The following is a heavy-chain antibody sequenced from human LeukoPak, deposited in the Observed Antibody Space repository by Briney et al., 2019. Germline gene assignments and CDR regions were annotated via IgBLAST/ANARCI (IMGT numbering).Heavy chain of an antibody. CDR1: GGTFSSYA. V-gene: IGHV1-69*13. J-gene: IGHJ4*02. D-gene: IGHD2-15*01. CDR3: ARLSGSYYDN. CDR2: IIPILGTA. Sequence: SVKVSCKASGGTFSSYAISWVRQAPGQGLEWMGGIIPILGTAIYAQKFQGRVTITADESTSTAYMELSSLRSEDTAVYYCARLSGSYYDNWGQGTLVTVSS.